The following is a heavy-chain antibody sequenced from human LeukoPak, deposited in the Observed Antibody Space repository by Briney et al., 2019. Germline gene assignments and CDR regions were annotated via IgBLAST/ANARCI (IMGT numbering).Heavy chain of an antibody. CDR1: GFTFSDYY. CDR3: ARAGRTGSNDGGY. V-gene: IGHV3-11*04. J-gene: IGHJ4*02. Sequence: AGGSLRLSCAVSGFTFSDYYMSWIRQAPGKGLEWVSYISSGGSTISHADSVKGRFTISRDNAENSLYLQMNSLRAEDTAVYYCARAGRTGSNDGGYWGQGTLVTVSS. CDR2: ISSGGSTI. D-gene: IGHD2-8*01.